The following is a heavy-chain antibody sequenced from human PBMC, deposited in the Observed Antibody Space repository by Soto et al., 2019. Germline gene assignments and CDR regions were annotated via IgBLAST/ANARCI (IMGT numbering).Heavy chain of an antibody. J-gene: IGHJ6*02. Sequence: GGSLRLSCAASGFTFSSYGMHWVRQAPGKGLEWVAVIWYDGSNKYYADSVKGRFTISRDNSKNTLYLQMNSLRAEDTAVYYCARDPYYDFWSGYYKGYYYGMDVWGQGTTVTVSS. CDR1: GFTFSSYG. CDR3: ARDPYYDFWSGYYKGYYYGMDV. D-gene: IGHD3-3*01. CDR2: IWYDGSNK. V-gene: IGHV3-33*01.